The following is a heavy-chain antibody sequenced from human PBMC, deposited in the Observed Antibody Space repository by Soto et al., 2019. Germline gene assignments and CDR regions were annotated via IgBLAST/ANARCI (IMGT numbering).Heavy chain of an antibody. Sequence: GGSLRLSCAASGFTFSSYGMHWVRQAPGKGLEWVAVIWYDGSNKYYADSVKGRFTISRDNSKNTLYLQMNSLRAEDTAVYYCAREMALSGYYDYWGQGTLVTVSS. CDR2: IWYDGSNK. V-gene: IGHV3-33*01. CDR3: AREMALSGYYDY. J-gene: IGHJ4*02. CDR1: GFTFSSYG. D-gene: IGHD3-22*01.